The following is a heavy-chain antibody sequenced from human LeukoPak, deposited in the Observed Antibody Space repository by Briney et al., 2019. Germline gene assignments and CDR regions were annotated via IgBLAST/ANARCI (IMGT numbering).Heavy chain of an antibody. CDR3: ARDRLLWFGELSYFDY. CDR2: IYTSGST. CDR1: GGSISSGSYY. V-gene: IGHV4-61*02. Sequence: PSETLSLTCTVSGGSISSGSYYWSWIRQPAGKGLEWIGRIYTSGSTNYNPSLKSRVTISVDTSKNQFSLKLSSVTAADTAVYYCARDRLLWFGELSYFDYWGQGTLVTVSS. D-gene: IGHD3-10*01. J-gene: IGHJ4*02.